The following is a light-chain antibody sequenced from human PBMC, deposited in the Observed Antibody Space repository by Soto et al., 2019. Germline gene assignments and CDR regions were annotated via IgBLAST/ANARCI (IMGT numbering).Light chain of an antibody. Sequence: GDRVTITCRASQSISSYLNWYQQKPGKAPKLLIYAASSLQSGVPSRFSGSGSGTDFTLTISSLQPEDFATYYCQQSYSTPFTFGQGTKV. CDR1: QSISSY. CDR3: QQSYSTPFT. CDR2: AAS. V-gene: IGKV1-39*01. J-gene: IGKJ1*01.